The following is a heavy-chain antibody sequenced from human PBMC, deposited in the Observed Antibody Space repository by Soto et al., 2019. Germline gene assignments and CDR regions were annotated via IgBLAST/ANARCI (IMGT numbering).Heavy chain of an antibody. D-gene: IGHD6-6*01. CDR2: IIPIFGTA. CDR1: GGTFSSYA. V-gene: IGHV1-69*01. CDR3: ARSSIAALKPQNYYYYGMDV. J-gene: IGHJ6*02. Sequence: QVQLVQSGAEVKQPGSSVKVSCKASGGTFSSYAISWVRQAPGQGLEWMGWIIPIFGTANYAQKFQGRVTITADESTSTACMELSSLRSEDTAVYYCARSSIAALKPQNYYYYGMDVWGQGTTVTVSS.